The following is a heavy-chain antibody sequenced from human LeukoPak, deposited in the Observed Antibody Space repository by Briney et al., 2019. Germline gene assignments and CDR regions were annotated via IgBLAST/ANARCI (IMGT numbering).Heavy chain of an antibody. V-gene: IGHV3-23*01. CDR3: AKRDYDILTGYSNDAFDI. CDR2: ISGSGGST. Sequence: GGSLRLSCAASGFTFSSYAMSWFRQAPGKGLDGVSAISGSGGSTYYADSVKGRFTISRDNSKNTLYLQMNSLRAEDTAVYYCAKRDYDILTGYSNDAFDIWGQGTMVTVSS. J-gene: IGHJ3*02. D-gene: IGHD3-9*01. CDR1: GFTFSSYA.